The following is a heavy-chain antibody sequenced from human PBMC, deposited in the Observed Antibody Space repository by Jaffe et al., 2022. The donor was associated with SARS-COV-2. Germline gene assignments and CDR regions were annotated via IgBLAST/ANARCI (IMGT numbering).Heavy chain of an antibody. CDR3: ARDGDCSGGSCYSGRWFDP. D-gene: IGHD2-15*01. J-gene: IGHJ5*02. CDR2: ISYDGSNK. V-gene: IGHV3-30-3*01. Sequence: QVQLVESGGGVVQPGRSLRLSCAASGFTFSSYAMHWVRQAPGKGLEWVAVISYDGSNKYYADSVKGRFTISRDNSKNTLYLQMNSLRAEDTAVYYCARDGDCSGGSCYSGRWFDPWGQGTLVTVSS. CDR1: GFTFSSYA.